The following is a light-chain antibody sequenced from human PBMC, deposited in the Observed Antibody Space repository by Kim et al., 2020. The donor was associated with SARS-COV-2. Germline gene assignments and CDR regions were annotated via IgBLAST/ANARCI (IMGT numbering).Light chain of an antibody. Sequence: GQSIHITCTGTSRDVGAYKYVSWYQQHPGKAPELMIFDVSERPSGISNRFSGSKSGNTASLTISGLQAEDEADYYCSSYARSSSYVFGTGTKVTVL. CDR3: SSYARSSSYV. J-gene: IGLJ1*01. CDR1: SRDVGAYKY. V-gene: IGLV2-14*04. CDR2: DVS.